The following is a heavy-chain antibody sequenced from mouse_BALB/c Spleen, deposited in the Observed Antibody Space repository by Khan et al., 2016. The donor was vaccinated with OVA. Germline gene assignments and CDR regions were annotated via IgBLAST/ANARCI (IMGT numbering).Heavy chain of an antibody. Sequence: EVELVESGGDLVEPGGSLKLSCAASGFTFSTYGMSWVRQTPDKRLEWVATISTGGHYTYYPDSVRGRFTISRDNAKNTLYLQLTSLKSEDTAMCYSEKIAYYYDSEGFAYWGQGTLVTVSA. CDR2: ISTGGHYT. J-gene: IGHJ3*01. V-gene: IGHV5-6*01. D-gene: IGHD1-1*01. CDR3: EKIAYYYDSEGFAY. CDR1: GFTFSTYG.